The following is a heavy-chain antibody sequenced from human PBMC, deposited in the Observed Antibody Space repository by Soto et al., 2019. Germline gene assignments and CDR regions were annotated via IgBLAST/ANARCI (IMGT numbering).Heavy chain of an antibody. J-gene: IGHJ5*02. D-gene: IGHD6-19*01. V-gene: IGHV1-18*01. CDR3: ARDSSSGWPYNWFDP. CDR2: ISAYNGNT. Sequence: QVQLVQSGAEVKKPGASVKVSCKASGYTFTSYGISWVRQAPGQGLEWMGWISAYNGNTNYAQKLQGRVTMTTDTPTSTSYMELRSLRSDDTAVYYCARDSSSGWPYNWFDPCGQGTLVTVSS. CDR1: GYTFTSYG.